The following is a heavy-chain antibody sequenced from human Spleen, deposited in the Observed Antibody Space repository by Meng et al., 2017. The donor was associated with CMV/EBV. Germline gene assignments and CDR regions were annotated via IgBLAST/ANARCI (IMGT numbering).Heavy chain of an antibody. CDR1: GFTLSRYA. CDR2: IPYDGRNK. V-gene: IGHV3-30*04. Sequence: GGSLRLSCAASGFTLSRYAMHWVRQTPGKGLEWVAIIPYDGRNKNYADSVKGRFTISRDTSRNTLYLQMNSLRAEDTAMYYCATENAALADNWGQGTLVTVSS. CDR3: ATENAALADN. J-gene: IGHJ4*02. D-gene: IGHD6-19*01.